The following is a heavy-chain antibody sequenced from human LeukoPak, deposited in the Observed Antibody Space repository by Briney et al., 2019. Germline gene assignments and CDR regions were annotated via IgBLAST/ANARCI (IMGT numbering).Heavy chain of an antibody. CDR1: GYTFTGYY. D-gene: IGHD2-2*02. Sequence: GASLKVSCKPSGYTFTGYYMHWVRHAPGQGLEWMGWINRNSGGTNYAQKLQGRVPMTRDTSISKAYMELHRLRSDDTAVYYCARAPRVYCSSTSCYTTWFDPWGQGTLVTVSS. J-gene: IGHJ5*02. CDR2: INRNSGGT. V-gene: IGHV1-2*02. CDR3: ARAPRVYCSSTSCYTTWFDP.